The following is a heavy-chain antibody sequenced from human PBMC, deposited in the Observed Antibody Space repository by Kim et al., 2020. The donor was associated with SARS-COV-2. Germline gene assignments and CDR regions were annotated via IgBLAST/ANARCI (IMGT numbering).Heavy chain of an antibody. J-gene: IGHJ4*02. CDR3: ASFDTYYYDSSPN. V-gene: IGHV4-39*01. CDR2: IYYSGST. Sequence: SETLSLTCTVSGGSISSSSYYWGWIRQPPGKGLEWNGSIYYSGSTYYNPSLKSRVTISVDTSKNQFSLKLSSVTAADTAVYYCASFDTYYYDSSPNWGQGTLVTVSS. CDR1: GGSISSSSYY. D-gene: IGHD3-22*01.